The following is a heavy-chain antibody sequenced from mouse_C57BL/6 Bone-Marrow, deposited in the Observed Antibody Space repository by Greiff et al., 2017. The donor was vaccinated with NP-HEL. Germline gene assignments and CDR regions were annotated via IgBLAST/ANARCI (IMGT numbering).Heavy chain of an antibody. Sequence: VKLQESGAELVKPGASVKISCKASGYAFSSYWMNWVKQRPGKGLEWIGQIYPGDGDTNYNGKFKGKATLTADKSSSTAYMQLSSLTSEDSAVYFCARPYYYGSSYGEYWGQGTTLTVSS. CDR1: GYAFSSYW. J-gene: IGHJ2*01. CDR2: IYPGDGDT. CDR3: ARPYYYGSSYGEY. V-gene: IGHV1-80*01. D-gene: IGHD1-1*01.